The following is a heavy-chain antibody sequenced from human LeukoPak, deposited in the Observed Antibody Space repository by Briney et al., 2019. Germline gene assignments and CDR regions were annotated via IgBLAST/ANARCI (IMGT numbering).Heavy chain of an antibody. CDR2: ISYDGSNK. D-gene: IGHD6-13*01. J-gene: IGHJ4*02. Sequence: GGSLRLSCAASGFTFSSYAMHWVRQAPGKGLEWVAVISYDGSNKYYADSVKGRFTISRDNSKNTLYLQMNSLRAEDTAVYYCAREAYSSHFDYWGQGTLVTVSS. CDR3: AREAYSSHFDY. CDR1: GFTFSSYA. V-gene: IGHV3-30-3*01.